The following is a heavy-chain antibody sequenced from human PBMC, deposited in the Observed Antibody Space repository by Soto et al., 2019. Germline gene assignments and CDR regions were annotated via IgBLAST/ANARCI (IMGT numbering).Heavy chain of an antibody. J-gene: IGHJ4*02. D-gene: IGHD5-12*01. CDR1: GGSISSYY. Sequence: PSETLSLTCTVSGGSISSYYWSWIRQPAGKGLGWIGRIYTSGSTNYNPSLKSRVTMSVDTSKNQFSLKLSSVTAADTAVYYCARVARGYSGYDSQLFDYWGQGTLVTVSS. V-gene: IGHV4-4*07. CDR2: IYTSGST. CDR3: ARVARGYSGYDSQLFDY.